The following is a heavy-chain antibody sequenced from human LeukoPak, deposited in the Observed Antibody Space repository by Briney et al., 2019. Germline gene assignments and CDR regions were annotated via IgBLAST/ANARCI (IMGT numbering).Heavy chain of an antibody. J-gene: IGHJ5*02. V-gene: IGHV3-33*01. CDR3: ARDGTVTAGPFDP. CDR1: GIPFSNFG. Sequence: GGSLRLSCAAPGIPFSNFGMHWLRQAPGKGLEWVAFIWYDGSNKYYADSVKGRFTISRDNSKNTLYLQMNSLTAEDTAVYYCARDGTVTAGPFDPWGGVTLVTVSS. CDR2: IWYDGSNK. D-gene: IGHD4-17*01.